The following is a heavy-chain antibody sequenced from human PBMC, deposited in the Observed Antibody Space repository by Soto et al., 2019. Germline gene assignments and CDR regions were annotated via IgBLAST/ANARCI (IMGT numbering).Heavy chain of an antibody. V-gene: IGHV1-69*01. CDR1: GGTFSSYA. D-gene: IGHD1-26*01. CDR2: IIPIFGTA. J-gene: IGHJ4*02. CDR3: ARVGGVRSGSYTHAFDY. Sequence: QVQLVQSGAEVKKPGSSVKVSCKASGGTFSSYAISWMRQAPGQGLEWMGGIIPIFGTANYAQKFQGRVTITADESTSTAYMELSSLRSEDTAVYYCARVGGVRSGSYTHAFDYWGQGTLVTVSS.